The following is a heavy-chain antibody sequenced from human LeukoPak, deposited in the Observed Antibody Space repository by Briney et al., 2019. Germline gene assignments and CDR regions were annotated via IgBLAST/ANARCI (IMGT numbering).Heavy chain of an antibody. CDR2: IYYTGST. Sequence: PSETLSLTCTVSGGSISSYYWSWIRQPPGKGLEWIGYIYYTGSTNYNPSLKSRVTISVDTSKNQFSLKLSSVAAADTAMYYCARHMNGGTYPLDHWGQGALLTVSS. D-gene: IGHD2-8*01. V-gene: IGHV4-59*01. CDR3: ARHMNGGTYPLDH. J-gene: IGHJ4*02. CDR1: GGSISSYY.